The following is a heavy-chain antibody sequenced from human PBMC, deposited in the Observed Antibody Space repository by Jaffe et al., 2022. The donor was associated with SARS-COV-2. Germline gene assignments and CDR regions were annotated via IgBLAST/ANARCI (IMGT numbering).Heavy chain of an antibody. J-gene: IGHJ6*02. D-gene: IGHD3-3*01. V-gene: IGHV3-23*01. Sequence: DVQMLESGGGLIQPGGSLRLSCAASGFTFSNYAMSWVRQAPGKGLEWVSAISGSGGSTYYADGSTNYADSVKGRFTISRDNSKKTLYLQMNSLRVEDTAIYYCAKIGIRFLGFRDVWGQGTTVTVSS. CDR1: GFTFSNYA. CDR3: AKIGIRFLGFRDV. CDR2: ISGSGGST.